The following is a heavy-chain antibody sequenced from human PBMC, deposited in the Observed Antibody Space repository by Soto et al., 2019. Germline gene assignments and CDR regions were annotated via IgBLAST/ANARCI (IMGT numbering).Heavy chain of an antibody. D-gene: IGHD3-10*01. Sequence: QVQLVQSGAEVKKPGSSVKVSCKASGGTFSSYAISWVRQAPGQGLEWMGGIIPIFGTANYAQKFQGRVTITADESTSTAYMELSSLRSEDMDVYYWARGGSYDYGSGSYWGGDYWGQGTLVTVSS. CDR3: ARGGSYDYGSGSYWGGDY. J-gene: IGHJ4*02. CDR1: GGTFSSYA. V-gene: IGHV1-69*01. CDR2: IIPIFGTA.